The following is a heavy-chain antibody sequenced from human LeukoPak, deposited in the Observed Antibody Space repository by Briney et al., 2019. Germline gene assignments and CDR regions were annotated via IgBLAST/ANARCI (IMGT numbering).Heavy chain of an antibody. CDR2: IYPGDSDT. Sequence: RGESLKISCKGSGYSFASYWIGWVRQMPGKGLEWMGIIYPGDSDTRYSPSFQGQVIISADKSISTAYLQWSSLKASDTAMYYCARRYDSSGLIDYWGQGTLVTVSS. CDR1: GYSFASYW. CDR3: ARRYDSSGLIDY. J-gene: IGHJ4*02. V-gene: IGHV5-51*01. D-gene: IGHD3-22*01.